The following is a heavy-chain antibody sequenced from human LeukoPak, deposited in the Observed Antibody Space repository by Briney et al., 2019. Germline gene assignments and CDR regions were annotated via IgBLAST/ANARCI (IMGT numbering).Heavy chain of an antibody. J-gene: IGHJ4*02. CDR2: FDPEDGET. V-gene: IGHV1-24*01. CDR3: ATGSPLLYYYGSGSYFDY. D-gene: IGHD3-10*01. Sequence: ASVKVSCKVSGYTLTELSMHWVRQAPGKGLEWMGGFDPEDGETIYAQKFQGRVTMTEDTSTDTAYMELSSLRSEDTAVYYCATGSPLLYYYGSGSYFDYWGQGTLVTVSS. CDR1: GYTLTELS.